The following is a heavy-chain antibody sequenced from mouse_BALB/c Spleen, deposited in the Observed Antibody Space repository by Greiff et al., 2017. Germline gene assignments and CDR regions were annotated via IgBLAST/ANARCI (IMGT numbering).Heavy chain of an antibody. Sequence: QVQLQQSGAELVRPGVSVKISCKGSGYTFTDYAMHWVKQSHAKSLEWIGVISTYYGDASYNQKFKGKATMTVDKSSSTAYMELARLTSEDSAIYYCARPLYYGNYDHYAMDYWGQGTSVTVSS. CDR2: ISTYYGDA. J-gene: IGHJ4*01. CDR3: ARPLYYGNYDHYAMDY. CDR1: GYTFTDYA. D-gene: IGHD2-1*01. V-gene: IGHV1S137*01.